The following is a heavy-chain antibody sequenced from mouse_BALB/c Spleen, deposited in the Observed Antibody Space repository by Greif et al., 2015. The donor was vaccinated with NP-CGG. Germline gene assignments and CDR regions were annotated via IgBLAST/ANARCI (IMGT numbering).Heavy chain of an antibody. CDR1: GYSFTGYT. CDR3: ARGYGNYLYYFDY. D-gene: IGHD2-1*01. J-gene: IGHJ2*01. CDR2: INPYNGGT. V-gene: IGHV1-18*01. Sequence: DVQLQESGPELVKPGASMKISCKASGYSFTGYTMNWVKQSHGKNLEWIGLINPYNGGTSYNQKFKGKATLTVDKSSSTSYMELLSLTSEDSAVYYCARGYGNYLYYFDYWGQGTTLTVSS.